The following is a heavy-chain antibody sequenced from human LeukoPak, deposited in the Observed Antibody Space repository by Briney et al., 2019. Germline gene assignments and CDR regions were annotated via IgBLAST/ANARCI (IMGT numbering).Heavy chain of an antibody. D-gene: IGHD3-22*01. V-gene: IGHV3-23*01. CDR1: GFTFSSNA. CDR2: ISGYDGTT. CDR3: AKVDSSGYYLHFFDY. Sequence: QAGGSLRLSCAASGFTFSSNAMSWVRQAPGKGLEWVSVISGYDGTTYYADSVKGQFTISRDNSKNTLYLQMNSLRAEDTAVYYCAKVDSSGYYLHFFDYWGQGTLVTVSS. J-gene: IGHJ4*02.